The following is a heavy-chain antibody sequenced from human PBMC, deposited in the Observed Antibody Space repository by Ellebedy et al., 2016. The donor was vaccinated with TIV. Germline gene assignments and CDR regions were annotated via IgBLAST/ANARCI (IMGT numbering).Heavy chain of an antibody. D-gene: IGHD3-3*01. CDR3: ARDWSGH. CDR1: GYTFTSYG. Sequence: AASVKVSCKTSGYTFTSYGISWVRQAPGHGLEWMGWFSANNGDTNYAQKFQGRVTMTTDTSTTTVYMELRSLRSDDTAVYYCARDWSGHWGQGTLVTVSS. J-gene: IGHJ4*02. CDR2: FSANNGDT. V-gene: IGHV1-18*04.